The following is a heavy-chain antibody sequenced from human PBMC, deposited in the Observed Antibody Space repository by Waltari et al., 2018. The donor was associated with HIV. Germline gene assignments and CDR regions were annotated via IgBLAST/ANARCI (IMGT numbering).Heavy chain of an antibody. CDR1: GFTFISHA. D-gene: IGHD2-8*02. CDR2: ISGSGGNT. CDR3: AKDLQFCTGDVGFDYYYYGMDV. V-gene: IGHV3-23*01. J-gene: IGHJ6*02. Sequence: EVQLLESGGALVQPGGSLRLSCAASGFTFISHAMSWVRQAPGKGVVWVSAISGSGGNTYYADSVKGRFTISRDNSKNTLYLQTNSLRAEDTAVYYCAKDLQFCTGDVGFDYYYYGMDVWGQGTTVTVSS.